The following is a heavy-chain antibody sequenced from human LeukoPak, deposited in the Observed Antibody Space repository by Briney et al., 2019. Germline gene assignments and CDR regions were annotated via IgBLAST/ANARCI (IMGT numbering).Heavy chain of an antibody. CDR2: INHSGST. D-gene: IGHD3-22*01. J-gene: IGHJ4*02. CDR3: ARGNLYYFDSSGYYFKFDY. Sequence: GSLRLSCAASGITASNFYMMWVRQAPGKGLEWIGEINHSGSTNYIPSLKSRVTISVDTSKNQFSLKLSSVTAADTAVYYCARGNLYYFDSSGYYFKFDYWGQGALVTVSS. V-gene: IGHV4-34*01. CDR1: GITASNFY.